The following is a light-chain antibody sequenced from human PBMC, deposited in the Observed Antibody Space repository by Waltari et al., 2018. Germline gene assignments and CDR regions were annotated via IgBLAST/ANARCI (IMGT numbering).Light chain of an antibody. CDR3: QQYYRWWT. CDR2: GAS. V-gene: IGKV3-15*01. Sequence: EIVMTQSPATLSVSPGERATISCRASQSISSDLAWYQQKPGQAPSLLIYGASTRATGIPDRFSGSGSGTEFTLTISSLQSEDFAVYYCQQYYRWWTFGLGTKVERK. J-gene: IGKJ1*01. CDR1: QSISSD.